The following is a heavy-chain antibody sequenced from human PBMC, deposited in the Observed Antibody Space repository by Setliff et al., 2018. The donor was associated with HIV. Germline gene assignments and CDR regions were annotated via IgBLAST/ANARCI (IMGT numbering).Heavy chain of an antibody. CDR2: IYYTGIP. CDR1: GGSISSHY. D-gene: IGHD2-15*01. V-gene: IGHV4-59*11. J-gene: IGHJ5*02. CDR3: ARASRLHPFDP. Sequence: SETLSLTCTVSGGSISSHYWSWIRQPPGKGLEWVGLIYYTGIPTYNPSLSSRVTISVDTSENQFSLKLTSVTAADTAFYYCARASRLHPFDPWGQGALVTVSS.